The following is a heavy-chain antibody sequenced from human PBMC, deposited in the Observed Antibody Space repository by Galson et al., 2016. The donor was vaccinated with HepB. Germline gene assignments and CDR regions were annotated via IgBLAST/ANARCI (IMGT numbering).Heavy chain of an antibody. J-gene: IGHJ4*02. CDR1: GFTFRNYA. CDR3: TTWLSNHFDY. D-gene: IGHD6-19*01. Sequence: SLRLSCAASGFTFRNYALSWVRRAPGKGLEWVSHIDGPTPNTHYADSVRGRFSIYRDNSRDTLYLQMDSLTAEDSAIYYCTTWLSNHFDYLGQGTRVTVSS. V-gene: IGHV3-23*01. CDR2: IDGPTPNT.